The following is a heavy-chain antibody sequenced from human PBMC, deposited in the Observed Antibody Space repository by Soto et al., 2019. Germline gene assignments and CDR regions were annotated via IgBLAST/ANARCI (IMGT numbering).Heavy chain of an antibody. CDR3: ARVDCGGDCYENYYYYYGMDV. J-gene: IGHJ6*02. Sequence: QVQLVQSGAEVKKPGASVKVSCKASGYTFTSYYMHWVRQAPGQGLEWMGIINPSGGSTSYAQKFQGRVTMTRDTSTSTVYMELSSLRSEDTAVYYCARVDCGGDCYENYYYYYGMDVWGQGTTVTVSS. CDR2: INPSGGST. CDR1: GYTFTSYY. D-gene: IGHD2-21*02. V-gene: IGHV1-46*01.